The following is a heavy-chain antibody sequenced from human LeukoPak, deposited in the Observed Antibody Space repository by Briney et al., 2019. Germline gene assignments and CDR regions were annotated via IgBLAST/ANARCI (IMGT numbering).Heavy chain of an antibody. D-gene: IGHD2-15*01. Sequence: GSLRLSCAASGFTFSSYSMNWVRQAPGKGLEWVSSISSSSSYIYYADSVKGRFTISRDNAKNSLYLQMDSLRAEDTAVYYCAKFSRAADSYWGQGTLVTVSS. J-gene: IGHJ4*02. CDR2: ISSSSSYI. V-gene: IGHV3-21*01. CDR3: AKFSRAADSY. CDR1: GFTFSSYS.